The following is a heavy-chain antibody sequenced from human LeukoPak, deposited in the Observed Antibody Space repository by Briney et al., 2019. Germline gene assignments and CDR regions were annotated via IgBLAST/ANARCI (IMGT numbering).Heavy chain of an antibody. J-gene: IGHJ4*02. CDR2: INPNSGAT. V-gene: IGHV1-2*02. CDR3: ARDGIVLRFLPLDY. CDR1: GYTFTDYC. Sequence: ASVKVSCKASGYTFTDYCLYWVRQAPGHGLEWMGWINPNSGATTYSQKFQGRVTMTRDTSISTAYMELSRLRSDDTAVYYCARDGIVLRFLPLDYWGQGTLVTVSS. D-gene: IGHD3-3*01.